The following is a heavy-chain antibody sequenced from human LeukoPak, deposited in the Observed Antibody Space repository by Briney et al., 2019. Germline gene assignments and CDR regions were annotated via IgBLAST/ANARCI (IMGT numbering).Heavy chain of an antibody. J-gene: IGHJ4*02. D-gene: IGHD4-23*01. Sequence: ASVTVSFTASGYTFTIYYMHWVRQAPGQGLEWMGIINPSGGSTSYAQKFQGRVTMTRDTSTSTVYMELSSLRSEDTAVYYCARDNSFDYWGQGTLVTVSS. CDR3: ARDNSFDY. V-gene: IGHV1-46*01. CDR2: INPSGGST. CDR1: GYTFTIYY.